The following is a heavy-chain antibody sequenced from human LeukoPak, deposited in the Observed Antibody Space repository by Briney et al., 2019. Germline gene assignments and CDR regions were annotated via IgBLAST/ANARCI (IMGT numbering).Heavy chain of an antibody. V-gene: IGHV1-18*01. D-gene: IGHD3-22*01. CDR2: ISAYNGNT. CDR3: ARVVSYYYDSSGLGFGWFDP. CDR1: GYTFTSYG. J-gene: IGHJ5*02. Sequence: ASVKVSCKASGYTFTSYGISWVRQAPGQGLEWMGWISAYNGNTNYAQKLQGRVTMTTDTSTSTAYMELRSLRSDDTAVYYCARVVSYYYDSSGLGFGWFDPWGQGTLVTVSS.